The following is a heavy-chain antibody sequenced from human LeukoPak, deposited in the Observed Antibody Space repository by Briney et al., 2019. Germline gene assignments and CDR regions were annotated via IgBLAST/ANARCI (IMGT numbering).Heavy chain of an antibody. J-gene: IGHJ4*02. D-gene: IGHD1-14*01. CDR3: ARGVEPLAANTLAY. Sequence: GGSLRLSCAASGFTFSDYYMSWIRQAPGKGLEWVSYISSSGSTIYCADSVKGRFTISRDNSKNTLYLEMNSLSPDDTAVYYCARGVEPLAANTLAYWGQGTLVTVSS. CDR1: GFTFSDYY. CDR2: ISSSGSTI. V-gene: IGHV3-11*01.